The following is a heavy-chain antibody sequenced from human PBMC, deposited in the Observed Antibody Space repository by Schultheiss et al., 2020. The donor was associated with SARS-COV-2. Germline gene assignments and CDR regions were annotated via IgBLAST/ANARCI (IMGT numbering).Heavy chain of an antibody. J-gene: IGHJ4*02. Sequence: SGPTLVKPTETLTLTCTVSGFSLSNARMGVSWIRQPPGKALEWLALIYWDDDKRYSPSLKSRLTITKDTSKNQVVLTMTNMDPVDTATYYCAPQLVEGATDYWGQGTLVTVSS. CDR1: GFSLSNARMG. CDR2: IYWDDDK. D-gene: IGHD6-13*01. V-gene: IGHV2-5*02. CDR3: APQLVEGATDY.